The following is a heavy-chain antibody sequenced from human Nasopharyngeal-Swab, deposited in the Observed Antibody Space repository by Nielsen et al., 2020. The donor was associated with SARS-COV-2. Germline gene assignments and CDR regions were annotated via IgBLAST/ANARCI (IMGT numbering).Heavy chain of an antibody. Sequence: GSLRLSCDVSGDSIISFNWWSWVRQSPGKGLEWIGEIYHGGNTNYNPSLKSRVSISVDASQNQFSLNLWSVTAADTAVFYCARHSRVTTVVVVTLFDYWGRGSLVTVSS. CDR3: ARHSRVTTVVVVTLFDY. D-gene: IGHD3-22*01. CDR1: GDSIISFNW. V-gene: IGHV4-4*02. CDR2: IYHGGNT. J-gene: IGHJ4*02.